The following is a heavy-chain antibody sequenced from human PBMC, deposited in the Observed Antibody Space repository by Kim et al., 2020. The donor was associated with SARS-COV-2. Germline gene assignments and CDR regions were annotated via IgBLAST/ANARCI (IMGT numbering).Heavy chain of an antibody. J-gene: IGHJ4*02. D-gene: IGHD3-22*01. Sequence: AQKSQGKVTTTADKSTSTAYMELSSLRSEDTAVYYCAREDDSSGYYLDYWGQGTLVTVSS. V-gene: IGHV1-69*04. CDR3: AREDDSSGYYLDY.